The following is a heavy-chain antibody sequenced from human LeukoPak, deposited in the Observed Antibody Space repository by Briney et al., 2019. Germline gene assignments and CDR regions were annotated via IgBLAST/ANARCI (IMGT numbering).Heavy chain of an antibody. CDR1: GFTFSSYA. V-gene: IGHV3-23*01. D-gene: IGHD3-3*01. CDR2: ISGSGGST. Sequence: GSLRLSCAASGFTFSSYATSWVRQAPGKGLEWVSAISGSGGSTYYADSVKGRFTISRDNSKNTLYLQMNSLRAEDTAVYYCAKPPGEWLLPGWFDPWGQGTLVTVSS. J-gene: IGHJ5*02. CDR3: AKPPGEWLLPGWFDP.